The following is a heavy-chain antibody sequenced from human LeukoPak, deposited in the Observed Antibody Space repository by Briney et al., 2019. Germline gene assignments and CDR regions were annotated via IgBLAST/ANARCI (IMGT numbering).Heavy chain of an antibody. J-gene: IGHJ4*02. V-gene: IGHV5-51*01. D-gene: IGHD5-24*01. CDR2: IYPGDSDT. Sequence: GESLRISCQGSGYSFTSYWISWVRQMPGKGLEWMGIIYPGDSDTRYSPSFQGQVTISADKSISTAYLQWSSLKASDTAMYYCARSNLEMALSLDYWGQGTLVTVSS. CDR3: ARSNLEMALSLDY. CDR1: GYSFTSYW.